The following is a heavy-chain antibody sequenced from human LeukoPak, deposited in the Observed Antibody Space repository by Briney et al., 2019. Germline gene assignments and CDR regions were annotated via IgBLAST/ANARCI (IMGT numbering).Heavy chain of an antibody. Sequence: SETLSLTCTVSGGSISSYYWSWIRQSPGGGLEWIGYIYHRGNTNYNPSLKSRVTISVDTSKNQFSLNLSSVTTADTAVYYCARTFPTVTAYFDYGGQGTLVTVSS. CDR1: GGSISSYY. CDR2: IYHRGNT. D-gene: IGHD4-17*01. J-gene: IGHJ4*02. CDR3: ARTFPTVTAYFDY. V-gene: IGHV4-59*08.